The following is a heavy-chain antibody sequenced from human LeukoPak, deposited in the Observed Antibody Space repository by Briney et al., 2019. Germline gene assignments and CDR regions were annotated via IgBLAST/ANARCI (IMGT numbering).Heavy chain of an antibody. D-gene: IGHD3-10*01. CDR2: ISSSSSYI. V-gene: IGHV3-21*01. Sequence: GGSLRLSCAASGFTFSSYSMNWVRQAPGKGLEWVSSISSSSSYIYYADSVKGRFTISRDNAKNSLYLQMNSLRAEDTAVYYCARVVTPWFGEGEWFDPWGQGTLVTVSS. J-gene: IGHJ5*02. CDR3: ARVVTPWFGEGEWFDP. CDR1: GFTFSSYS.